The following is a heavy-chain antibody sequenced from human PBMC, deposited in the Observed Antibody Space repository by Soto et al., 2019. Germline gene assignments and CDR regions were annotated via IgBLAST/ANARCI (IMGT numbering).Heavy chain of an antibody. CDR2: IKPDGSER. CDR1: GFTFGTYW. V-gene: IGHV3-7*04. CDR3: ATDLSWEHH. D-gene: IGHD2-15*01. J-gene: IGHJ4*02. Sequence: EVQLVESGGGLVQPGGSLRLSCEASGFTFGTYWMTWVRQPPGKGLECVADIKPDGSERYYVDSVKGRFTISRDNAKNSLYLHMNSLRADDTAVYYCATDLSWEHHWGQGTLVTVSS.